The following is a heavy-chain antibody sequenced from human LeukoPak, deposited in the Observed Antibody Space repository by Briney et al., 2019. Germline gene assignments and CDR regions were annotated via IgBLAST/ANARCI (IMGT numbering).Heavy chain of an antibody. CDR2: ISGSGGST. V-gene: IGHV3-23*01. J-gene: IGHJ4*02. Sequence: GGTLRLSCAASGFTFSSYGMSWVRQAPGKGLEWVSAISGSGGSTYYADSVKGRFTISRDNSKNTLYLQMNSLRAEDTAVYYCAKLGFGDRELDYWGQGTLVTVSS. CDR1: GFTFSSYG. D-gene: IGHD3-10*01. CDR3: AKLGFGDRELDY.